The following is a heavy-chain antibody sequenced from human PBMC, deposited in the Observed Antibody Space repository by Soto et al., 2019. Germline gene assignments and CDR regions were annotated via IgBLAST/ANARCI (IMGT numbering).Heavy chain of an antibody. Sequence: GASVKVSCKASVYTFSSYDISWVRQATGQGLEWLGWMSPNSGNTGYAQKFQGRVTMTRNTSISTAYMELSGLRSEDTAVYYCARGATSTWIQKLDFDPWGQGTRVTVSS. CDR1: VYTFSSYD. J-gene: IGHJ5*02. CDR2: MSPNSGNT. CDR3: ARGATSTWIQKLDFDP. D-gene: IGHD6-13*01. V-gene: IGHV1-8*01.